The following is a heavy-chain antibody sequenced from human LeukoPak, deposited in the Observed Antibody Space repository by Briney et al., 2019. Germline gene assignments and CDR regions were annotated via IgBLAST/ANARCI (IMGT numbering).Heavy chain of an antibody. V-gene: IGHV5-10-1*01. CDR1: GYRFTSYW. CDR2: IDPSDSYT. J-gene: IGHJ4*02. D-gene: IGHD3-10*01. Sequence: NPGESLKISCKGSGYRFTSYWISWERQMPGKGLEYMGRIDPSDSYTNYSPSFEGHVTISADKSISTAYLQWSSLKASDTAMYYCALGGSGNYFGLDYWGQGTLVTVSS. CDR3: ALGGSGNYFGLDY.